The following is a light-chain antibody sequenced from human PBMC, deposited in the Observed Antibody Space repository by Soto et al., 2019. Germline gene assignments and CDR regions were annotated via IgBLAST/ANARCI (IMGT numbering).Light chain of an antibody. V-gene: IGKV1-33*01. Sequence: DIQMTQSPAYLSASVGDRVTITCQASQDIRNYLNWYQQKAGKAPKLLIYDTSELHTGVPSRFSGSGSGTAFTFTISSLQPEDIATYYCQPYDKLVSFGQGTKLEIK. CDR1: QDIRNY. CDR2: DTS. J-gene: IGKJ2*01. CDR3: QPYDKLVS.